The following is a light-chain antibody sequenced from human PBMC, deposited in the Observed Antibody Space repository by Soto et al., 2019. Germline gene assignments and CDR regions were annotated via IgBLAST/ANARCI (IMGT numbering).Light chain of an antibody. J-gene: IGKJ5*01. CDR3: QQYNTWPPIT. CDR2: GAS. V-gene: IGKV3-15*01. Sequence: EIVMTQSPATLSVSPGERATLSCRASQSVSSNLAWYQQKPGQAPRLLIYGASTRATGIPARFSGSGSGTEFTLPISSLQSEDFSVYYCQQYNTWPPITFGKGTRLEIK. CDR1: QSVSSN.